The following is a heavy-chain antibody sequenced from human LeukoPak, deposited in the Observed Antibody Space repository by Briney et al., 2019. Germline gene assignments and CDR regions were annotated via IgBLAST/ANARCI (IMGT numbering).Heavy chain of an antibody. J-gene: IGHJ3*02. CDR2: ISAYNGNT. D-gene: IGHD6-13*01. CDR1: GYTFTSYG. V-gene: IGHV1-18*01. Sequence: GASVKVSCKASGYTFTSYGISWVRQAPGQGLEWMGWISAYNGNTNYAQKLQGRVTMTTDTSTSTAYMELRSLRSDDTAVYYCAREGAAAGTAVKTGHPDAFDIWGQGTMVTVSS. CDR3: AREGAAAGTAVKTGHPDAFDI.